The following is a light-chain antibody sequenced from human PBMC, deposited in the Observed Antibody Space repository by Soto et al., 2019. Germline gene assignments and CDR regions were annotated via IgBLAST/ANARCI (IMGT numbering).Light chain of an antibody. J-gene: IGKJ4*01. CDR3: QQYNTSPPLT. CDR1: QSVSYN. Sequence: EIVMTQSPATLSVSPGERATLSCRASQSVSYNLAWYQQKPGQAPRVLIYGAYTRATGIPARFSGSGSGTSFKLTISSLQSEDFAVYFCQQYNTSPPLTFGGGTKVEI. CDR2: GAY. V-gene: IGKV3D-15*01.